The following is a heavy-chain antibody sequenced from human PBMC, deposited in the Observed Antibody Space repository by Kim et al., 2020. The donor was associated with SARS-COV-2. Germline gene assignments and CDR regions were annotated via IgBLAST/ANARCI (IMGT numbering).Heavy chain of an antibody. CDR1: GFTFGDYA. Sequence: GGSLRLSCAASGFTFGDYAMHWVRQAPGKGLEWVSAISWNSGSICYADSVKGRFTISRDNAKNSLYLQMNSLRAEDTAFYYCAKDPTFGVRGVIKFPYFDGSGEGTVVAVSS. CDR2: ISWNSGSI. CDR3: AKDPTFGVRGVIKFPYFDG. J-gene: IGHJ4*02. D-gene: IGHD3-10*01. V-gene: IGHV3-9*01.